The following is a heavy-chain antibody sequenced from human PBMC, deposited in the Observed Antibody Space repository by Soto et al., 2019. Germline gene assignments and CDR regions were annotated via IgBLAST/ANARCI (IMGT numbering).Heavy chain of an antibody. CDR1: GYTFTSYG. Sequence: QVQLVQSGAEVKKPGASVKVSCKASGYTFTSYGISWGRPAPGQGLEWMGWISGYHGNTNYAQKLQGRVTMTTDTSTSTASMELRSLRSDDTAVYYWARESPPVDYWGQGTLVTVSS. CDR2: ISGYHGNT. J-gene: IGHJ4*02. CDR3: ARESPPVDY. V-gene: IGHV1-18*01.